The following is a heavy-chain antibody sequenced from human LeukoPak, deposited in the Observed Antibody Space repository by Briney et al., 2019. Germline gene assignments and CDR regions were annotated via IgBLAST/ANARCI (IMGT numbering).Heavy chain of an antibody. Sequence: GESLKISCKGSGYSFTSYWIGWVRQMPGKGLEWMGIIYPGDSDTRYSPSFQGQVTISADKSISTAYLQWSSLKASDTAMYYCARLPGDGDYVYWFDPWGQGTLVTVSS. D-gene: IGHD4-17*01. CDR2: IYPGDSDT. J-gene: IGHJ5*02. V-gene: IGHV5-51*01. CDR1: GYSFTSYW. CDR3: ARLPGDGDYVYWFDP.